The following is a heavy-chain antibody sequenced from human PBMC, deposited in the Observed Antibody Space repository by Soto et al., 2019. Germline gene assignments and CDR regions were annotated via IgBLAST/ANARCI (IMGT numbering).Heavy chain of an antibody. D-gene: IGHD6-6*01. CDR2: IYHSGST. CDR1: GGSFSGYY. J-gene: IGHJ5*02. CDR3: ARDSYSSSSRGWFDP. Sequence: SETLSLTCAVYGGSFSGYYWSWIRQPPGKGLEWIGYIYHSGSTYYNPSLKSRVTISVDRSKNQFSLKLSSVTTADTAVYYCARDSYSSSSRGWFDPWGQGTLVTVSS. V-gene: IGHV4-34*01.